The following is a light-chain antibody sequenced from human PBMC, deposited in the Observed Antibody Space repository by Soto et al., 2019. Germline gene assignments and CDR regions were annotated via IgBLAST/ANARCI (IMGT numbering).Light chain of an antibody. CDR1: QSVSSSY. Sequence: EIVLTQSPGTLSLSPGERATLSCRASQSVSSSYLAWYQQKPGQAPRLLFYGASRRATGIPDRFSGSGSGTDFSLTISRLEPEDCAVYYCQQYGSSPPYTFGQGTKLEIK. CDR2: GAS. V-gene: IGKV3-20*01. CDR3: QQYGSSPPYT. J-gene: IGKJ2*01.